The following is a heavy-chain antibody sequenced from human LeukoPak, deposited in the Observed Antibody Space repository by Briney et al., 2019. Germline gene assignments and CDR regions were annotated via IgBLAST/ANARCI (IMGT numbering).Heavy chain of an antibody. J-gene: IGHJ6*03. D-gene: IGHD2-2*01. CDR1: GFPFDDKA. CDR3: ARDRCSSTSCPPGSYYYYYYMDV. CDR2: ISRNSDST. Sequence: GRSLRLSCAASGFPFDDKAMHWVRQAPGKGLEWVAGISRNSDSTGYADSVKGRFTISRDNAKNSLYLQMNSLRAEDTAVYYCARDRCSSTSCPPGSYYYYYYMDVWGKGTTVTVSS. V-gene: IGHV3-9*01.